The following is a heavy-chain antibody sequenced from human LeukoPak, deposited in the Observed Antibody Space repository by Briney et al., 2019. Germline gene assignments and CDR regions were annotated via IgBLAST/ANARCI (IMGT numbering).Heavy chain of an antibody. V-gene: IGHV3-74*01. J-gene: IGHJ4*02. Sequence: GGSLRLSCAASGFTFSSNWMHWVRQAPGKGLVWVSRINEDGSTTNYADSLKGRSTIFRDNAKNTLYLQMNSLRDEDTAVYYCVRDLGGRSGHWGQGTLVTVSS. CDR3: VRDLGGRSGH. CDR1: GFTFSSNW. CDR2: INEDGSTT. D-gene: IGHD1-26*01.